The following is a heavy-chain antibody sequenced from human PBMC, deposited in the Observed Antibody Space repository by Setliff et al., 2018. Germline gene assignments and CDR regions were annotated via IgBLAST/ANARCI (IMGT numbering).Heavy chain of an antibody. J-gene: IGHJ4*02. CDR3: ARSGWLREYYFDY. Sequence: ASVKVSCKASGYTFTGYYMHWVRQAPGQGLEWMGWINPNSGGTNYTQKFQGWVTMTRDTSISTAYMELSRLRSDVTAVYYCARSGWLREYYFDYWGQGTLVTVSS. CDR1: GYTFTGYY. V-gene: IGHV1-2*04. D-gene: IGHD5-12*01. CDR2: INPNSGGT.